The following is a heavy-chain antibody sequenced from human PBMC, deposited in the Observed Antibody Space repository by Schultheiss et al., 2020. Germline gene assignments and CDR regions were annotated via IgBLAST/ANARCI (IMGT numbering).Heavy chain of an antibody. V-gene: IGHV4-61*01. Sequence: SETLSLTCTVSGGSISSSSYYWSWIRQPPGKGLEWIGYIYYSGSTNYNPSLKSRVTISVDTSKNQFSLKLSSVTAADTAVYYCAREAKPRYCSGGGCYPTPFDYWGRGTLVTVSS. CDR1: GGSISSSSYY. CDR3: AREAKPRYCSGGGCYPTPFDY. J-gene: IGHJ4*02. CDR2: IYYSGST. D-gene: IGHD2-15*01.